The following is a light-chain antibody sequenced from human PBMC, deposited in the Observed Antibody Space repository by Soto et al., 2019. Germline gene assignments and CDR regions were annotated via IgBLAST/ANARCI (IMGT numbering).Light chain of an antibody. J-gene: IGKJ5*01. CDR2: DSS. Sequence: EIVLTQSPATLSFSPGERATLSCRASQSGSSYLAWYQQRPGQPPRLLIFDSSNRATGVPVRFSGTGSGTVFTLTIGSLEPEDSALYYCQQWKNWPPITFGQGTRLEIK. CDR3: QQWKNWPPIT. CDR1: QSGSSY. V-gene: IGKV3-11*01.